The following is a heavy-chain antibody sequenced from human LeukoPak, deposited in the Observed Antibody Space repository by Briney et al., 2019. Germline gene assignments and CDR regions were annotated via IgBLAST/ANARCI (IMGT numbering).Heavy chain of an antibody. CDR2: FNHSGST. Sequence: SETLSLTCAVYGGSFSGYYWSWIRQPPGKGLEWIGEFNHSGSTNYNPSLKSRVTISVDTSKNQFSLKLSSVTAADTAVYYCAVGYCSSSNCYREYFQHWGQGTLVTVSS. J-gene: IGHJ1*01. V-gene: IGHV4-34*01. D-gene: IGHD2-2*02. CDR1: GGSFSGYY. CDR3: AVGYCSSSNCYREYFQH.